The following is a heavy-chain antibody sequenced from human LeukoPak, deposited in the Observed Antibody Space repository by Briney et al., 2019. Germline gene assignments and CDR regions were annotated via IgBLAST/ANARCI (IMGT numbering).Heavy chain of an antibody. Sequence: SETLSLTCAVYGGSFSGCYWSWIRQPPGKGLEWLGEINHSGSTNYNPSLKSRVTISVDTSKNQFSLKLSSVTAADTAVYYCARLGGLSAAGVYYYYMDVWGKGTTVTVSS. CDR1: GGSFSGCY. D-gene: IGHD6-13*01. J-gene: IGHJ6*03. V-gene: IGHV4-34*01. CDR2: INHSGST. CDR3: ARLGGLSAAGVYYYYMDV.